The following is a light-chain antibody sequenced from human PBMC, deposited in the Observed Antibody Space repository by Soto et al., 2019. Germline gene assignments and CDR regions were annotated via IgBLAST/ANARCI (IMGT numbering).Light chain of an antibody. V-gene: IGLV2-14*01. CDR1: SSDVGGYNY. J-gene: IGLJ1*01. Sequence: QSALTQPASVSGSPGQSITISCTGTSSDVGGYNYVSWYQQHPGKAPKLMIYDVSNRPSGVSNRFSGSKSGNTASLTISGLQAEDEADDYGSSYTSSSTWGFGTGTKVTVL. CDR2: DVS. CDR3: SSYTSSSTWG.